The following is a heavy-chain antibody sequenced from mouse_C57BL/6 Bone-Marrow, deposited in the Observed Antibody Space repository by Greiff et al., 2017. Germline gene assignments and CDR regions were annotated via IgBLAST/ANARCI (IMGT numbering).Heavy chain of an antibody. V-gene: IGHV1-19*01. D-gene: IGHD2-5*01. CDR3: ARYYSNFPDFYY. J-gene: IGHJ2*01. CDR1: GYTFTDYY. Sequence: VQLQQSGPVLVKPGASVKMSCKASGYTFTDYYMNWVKQSHGKSLEWIGVINPYNGGTSYNQKFKGKATLTVDKSSSTAYMELNSLTSEDSAVYYCARYYSNFPDFYYWGQGTTLTVSS. CDR2: INPYNGGT.